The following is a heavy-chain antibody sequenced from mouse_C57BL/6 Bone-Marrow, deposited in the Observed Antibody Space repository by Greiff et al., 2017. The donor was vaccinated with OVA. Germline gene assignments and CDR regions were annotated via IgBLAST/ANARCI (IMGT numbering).Heavy chain of an antibody. Sequence: EVKVVESGGGLVQSGRSLRLSCATSGFTFSDFYMEWVRQAPGKGLEWIAASRNKANDYTTEYSASVKGRFIVSRDTSQSILYLQMNALRAEDTAMYYCARDNWDWYFDVWGTGTTVTVSS. J-gene: IGHJ1*03. CDR2: SRNKANDYTT. CDR3: ARDNWDWYFDV. CDR1: GFTFSDFY. D-gene: IGHD4-1*01. V-gene: IGHV7-1*01.